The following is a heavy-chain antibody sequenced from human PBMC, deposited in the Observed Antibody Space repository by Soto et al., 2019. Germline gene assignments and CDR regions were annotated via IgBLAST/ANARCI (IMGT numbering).Heavy chain of an antibody. J-gene: IGHJ6*02. D-gene: IGHD3-22*01. CDR2: TYYRSKWYN. CDR3: ARFYYDSSGYLPSPYYYYYGMDV. Sequence: SQTLSLTCATSGDSVSSNSAAWNWIRQSPSRGLEWLGRTYYRSKWYNDYAVSVKSRITINPDTSKNSLYLQMNSLRAEDTAVYYCARFYYDSSGYLPSPYYYYYGMDVWGQGTTVTVSS. CDR1: GDSVSSNSAA. V-gene: IGHV6-1*01.